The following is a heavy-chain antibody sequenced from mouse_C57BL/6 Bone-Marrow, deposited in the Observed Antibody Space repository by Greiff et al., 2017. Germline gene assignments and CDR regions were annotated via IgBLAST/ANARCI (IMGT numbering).Heavy chain of an antibody. CDR2: INPYNGGT. Sequence: EVQLQQSGPVLVKPGASVKMSCKASGYTFTDYYMNWVKQSHGKSLEWIGVINPYNGGTSYNQKFKGKATLTVDKSSSTAYMELNSLTSEDSAVYYCARWGFDYYGSSYAMDYRGQGTSVTVSS. J-gene: IGHJ4*01. CDR1: GYTFTDYY. V-gene: IGHV1-19*01. CDR3: ARWGFDYYGSSYAMDY. D-gene: IGHD1-1*01.